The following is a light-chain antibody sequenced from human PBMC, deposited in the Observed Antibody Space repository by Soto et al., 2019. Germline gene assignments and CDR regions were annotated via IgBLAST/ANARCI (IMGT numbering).Light chain of an antibody. CDR2: GAS. CDR1: RGVSSN. V-gene: IGKV3-15*01. J-gene: IGKJ5*01. Sequence: IGMTQSSANLSVSPGERATLSCRGRRGVSSNSAWHQQKPGQPPRLLIYGASSRATGIPVRFSGSGSGTEFTLTISSLHSEDFAVYYRQQYNNRSLTFGQGTRVEIK. CDR3: QQYNNRSLT.